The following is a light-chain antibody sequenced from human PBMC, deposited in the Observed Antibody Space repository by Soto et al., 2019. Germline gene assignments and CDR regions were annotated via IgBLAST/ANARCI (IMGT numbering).Light chain of an antibody. V-gene: IGKV3-20*01. J-gene: IGKJ1*01. CDR3: KQYGTTPWT. CDR2: RAV. Sequence: EIVLTQSPGTLSLSPGERATLSCRASQSVRNDHVAWYQQKTGQAPRLLISRAVTRAIGIPDRFSGSGSGIAFTPTISCLEPEDFALYYCKQYGTTPWTFGQGTKV. CDR1: QSVRNDH.